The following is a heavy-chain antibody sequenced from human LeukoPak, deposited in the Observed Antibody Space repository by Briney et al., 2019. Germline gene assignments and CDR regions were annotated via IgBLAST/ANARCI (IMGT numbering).Heavy chain of an antibody. V-gene: IGHV3-33*01. Sequence: PGRSLMLSCAASGFSFDIYAMHGVRQAPGQGLEWVALIWHDGSHKFYSNSVRGQFTISRDNSKNTVYLQMNNLRPDDTAVYYCTREIFGSGSYPEFWGQGTLVTVSS. D-gene: IGHD3-10*01. CDR1: GFSFDIYA. CDR2: IWHDGSHK. J-gene: IGHJ4*02. CDR3: TREIFGSGSYPEF.